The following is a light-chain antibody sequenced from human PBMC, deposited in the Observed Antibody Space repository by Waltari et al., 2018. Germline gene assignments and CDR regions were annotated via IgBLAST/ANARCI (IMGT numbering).Light chain of an antibody. CDR1: SIRTYY. CDR2: GKN. CDR3: NSRDSSGNHLV. V-gene: IGLV3-19*01. J-gene: IGLJ2*01. Sequence: SAELTQDPAVSVALGQTVRITCQGDSIRTYYASWYQHKPGQAPVLVIYGKNNRPSGIPDRFSGSSSGNTASLTITGAQAEDEADYYCNSRDSSGNHLVFGGGTKLTVL.